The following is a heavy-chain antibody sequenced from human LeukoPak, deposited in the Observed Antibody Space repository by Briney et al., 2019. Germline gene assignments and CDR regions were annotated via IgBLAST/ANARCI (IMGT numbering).Heavy chain of an antibody. V-gene: IGHV4-31*03. D-gene: IGHD5-18*01. Sequence: SETLSLTCTVSGGSISSGGYYWSWIRQHPGKGLEWIGYIYYSGSTYYNPSLKSRATISVDTSKNQFSLKLSSVTAADTAVYYCARSVGYSYGIWFDPWGQGTLVTVSS. CDR3: ARSVGYSYGIWFDP. CDR1: GGSISSGGYY. J-gene: IGHJ5*02. CDR2: IYYSGST.